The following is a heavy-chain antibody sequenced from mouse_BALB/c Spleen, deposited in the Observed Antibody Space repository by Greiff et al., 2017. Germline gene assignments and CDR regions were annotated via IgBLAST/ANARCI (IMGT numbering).Heavy chain of an antibody. CDR1: GFTFSSYT. D-gene: IGHD2-3*01. CDR3: TRERWPREKYYAMDY. CDR2: ISSGGSYT. V-gene: IGHV5-6-4*01. Sequence: EVMLVESGGGLVKPGGSLKLSCAASGFTFSSYTMSWVRQTPEKRLEWVATISSGGSYTYYPDSVKGRFTISRDNAKNTLYLQMSSLKSEDTAMYYYTRERWPREKYYAMDYWGQGTSVTVSS. J-gene: IGHJ4*01.